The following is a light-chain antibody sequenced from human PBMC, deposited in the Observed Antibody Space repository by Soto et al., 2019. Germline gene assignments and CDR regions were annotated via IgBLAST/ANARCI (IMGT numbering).Light chain of an antibody. V-gene: IGKV1-5*01. J-gene: IGKJ1*01. CDR3: QQYNSYWT. Sequence: DIPMTQSPSTLSASVGDIVTITCRASQSISSWLAWYQQKPGKAPKLLIYDASSLKSGVPSRFRGSGSGTEFTLTISSLQPDDFATYYCQQYNSYWTFGQGTKVDIK. CDR2: DAS. CDR1: QSISSW.